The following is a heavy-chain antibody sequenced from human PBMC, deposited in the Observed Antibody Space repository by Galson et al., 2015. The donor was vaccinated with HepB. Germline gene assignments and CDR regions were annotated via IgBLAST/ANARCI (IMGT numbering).Heavy chain of an antibody. D-gene: IGHD4-23*01. CDR1: GFSLSTSGVG. CDR2: IYWDDDK. CDR3: AHRPDGGFFDY. Sequence: PALVKPTQTLTLTCTFSGFSLSTSGVGVGWIRQPPGKALEWLALIYWDDDKRYSPSLKSRLTITKDTSKNQVVLTMTNMDPVDTATYYCAHRPDGGFFDYCGHGTLVTASS. V-gene: IGHV2-5*02. J-gene: IGHJ4*01.